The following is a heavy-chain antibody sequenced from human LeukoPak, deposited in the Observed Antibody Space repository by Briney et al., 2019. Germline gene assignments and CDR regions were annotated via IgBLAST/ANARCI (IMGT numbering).Heavy chain of an antibody. J-gene: IGHJ4*02. V-gene: IGHV4-34*01. CDR1: GGSFSGYY. CDR2: INHSGST. D-gene: IGHD3-16*01. Sequence: SETLSLTCVVYGGSFSGYYWSWIRQPPGKGLEWIGEINHSGSTKYNPSLRSRVTISVDTSKNQFSLKLSSVTTADRAVYYCASRGTYMTFDYWGQGTLVTVSS. CDR3: ASRGTYMTFDY.